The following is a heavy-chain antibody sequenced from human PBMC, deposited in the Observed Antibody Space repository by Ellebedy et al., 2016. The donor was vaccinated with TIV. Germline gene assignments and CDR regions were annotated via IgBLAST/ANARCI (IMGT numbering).Heavy chain of an antibody. CDR1: GGSISNYY. CDR3: SRDGAYGLGSHPYYFDY. D-gene: IGHD3-10*01. J-gene: IGHJ4*02. Sequence: MPSETLSLTCTVSGGSISNYYWSWIRQPPGKGLEWIGYIYYSWSTNYNPSLKSRVTISVDTSKNQFSLNLSSVTAADTAVYYCSRDGAYGLGSHPYYFDYWGQGTLVTVSS. CDR2: IYYSWST. V-gene: IGHV4-59*01.